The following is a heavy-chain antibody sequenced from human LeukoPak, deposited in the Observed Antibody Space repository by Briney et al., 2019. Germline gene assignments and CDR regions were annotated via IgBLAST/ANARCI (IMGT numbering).Heavy chain of an antibody. Sequence: EASVKVSCKASGGTFSSYAISRVRQAPGQGLEWMGGIIPIFGTANYAQKFQGRVTITTDESTSTAYMELSSLRSEDTAVYYCARWDGYDPENYYYYMDAWGKGTTVTVSS. J-gene: IGHJ6*03. V-gene: IGHV1-69*05. D-gene: IGHD5-12*01. CDR3: ARWDGYDPENYYYYMDA. CDR1: GGTFSSYA. CDR2: IIPIFGTA.